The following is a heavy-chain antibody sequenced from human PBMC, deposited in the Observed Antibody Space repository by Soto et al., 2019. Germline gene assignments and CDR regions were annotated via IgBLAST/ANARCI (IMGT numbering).Heavy chain of an antibody. D-gene: IGHD5-12*01. CDR1: GFTFSSYG. CDR3: AKDETKDGYNRFDY. V-gene: IGHV3-30*18. J-gene: IGHJ4*02. Sequence: PGGSLRLSCAASGFTFSSYGMHWVRQAPGKGLEWVAVISYDGSNKYYADSVKGRFTISRDNSKNTLYLQMNSLRAEDTAVYYCAKDETKDGYNRFDYWGQGTLVTVSS. CDR2: ISYDGSNK.